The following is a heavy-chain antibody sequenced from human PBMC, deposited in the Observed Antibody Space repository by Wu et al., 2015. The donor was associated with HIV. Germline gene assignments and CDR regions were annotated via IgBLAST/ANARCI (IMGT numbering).Heavy chain of an antibody. V-gene: IGHV1-2*02. Sequence: QVQLVQSGAEVKKPGASVKVSCKASGYPFTAFYIHWVRQAPGQGFEWVGWINPDSGGTHYAQKFQDRVTITADGSTRTVYMELSSLRSEDTAVYYCARDQRWGATTSFRFDPWGQGTLVIVSS. J-gene: IGHJ5*02. CDR3: ARDQRWGATTSFRFDP. D-gene: IGHD1-26*01. CDR1: GYPFTAFY. CDR2: INPDSGGT.